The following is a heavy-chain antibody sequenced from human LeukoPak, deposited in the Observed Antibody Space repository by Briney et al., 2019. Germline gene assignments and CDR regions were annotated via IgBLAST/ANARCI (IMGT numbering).Heavy chain of an antibody. CDR2: ISTTGST. V-gene: IGHV4-4*09. Sequence: SETLSLTCTVSGTSISRHYWSWLRQSAGLGLEWLGYISTTGSTTYNPSLEGRVTMSEDTSQNQLSLTLTSVTAADTAVYFCARQDGLWVGDLGGWFDFWGQGIQVTVSS. D-gene: IGHD3-10*01. CDR1: GTSISRHY. CDR3: ARQDGLWVGDLGGWFDF. J-gene: IGHJ5*01.